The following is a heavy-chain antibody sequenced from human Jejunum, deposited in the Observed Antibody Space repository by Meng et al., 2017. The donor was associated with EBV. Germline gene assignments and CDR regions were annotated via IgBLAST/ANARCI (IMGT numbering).Heavy chain of an antibody. J-gene: IGHJ4*02. CDR1: CYTFTNYC. V-gene: IGHV1-18*01. D-gene: IGHD2-15*01. CDR3: TILSHCDGGICYSYDY. CDR2: ISAYNGNT. Sequence: QVDLVQPWAEVKEPGASVKVSCKASCYTFTNYCVSWVRQAPGQGLEWMGWISAYNGNTDYAQKLQGRVTMTTDTPTSTAYMELRSLRSDDTAVYYCTILSHCDGGICYSYDYWGQGTLVTVSS.